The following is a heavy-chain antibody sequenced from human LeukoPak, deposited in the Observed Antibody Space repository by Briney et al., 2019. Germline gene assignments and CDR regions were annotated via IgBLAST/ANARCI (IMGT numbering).Heavy chain of an antibody. CDR3: ARGRGSGSYQVDY. CDR1: GGSISSYY. Sequence: SETLSLTCTVSGGSISSYYWSWIRQPPGKGPEWIGYIYYSGSTNYNPSLKSRVTISVDTSKNQFSLKLSSVTAADTAVYYCARGRGSGSYQVDYWGQGTLVTVSS. V-gene: IGHV4-59*01. CDR2: IYYSGST. D-gene: IGHD3-10*01. J-gene: IGHJ4*02.